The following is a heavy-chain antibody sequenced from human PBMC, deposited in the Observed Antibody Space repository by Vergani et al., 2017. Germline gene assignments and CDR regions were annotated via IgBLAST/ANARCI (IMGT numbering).Heavy chain of an antibody. CDR3: AKGIVGATLGRYYXMDV. D-gene: IGHD1-26*01. J-gene: IGHJ6*02. Sequence: QVQLVESGGGVVQPGRSLRLSCAASGFTFSSYAMHWVRQAPGKGLEWVAVISYDGSNKYYADSVKGRFTISRDNSKNTLYLQMNSLRAEDTAVYYCAKGIVGATLGRYYXMDVWGQGTTVTVSS. CDR2: ISYDGSNK. V-gene: IGHV3-30-3*02. CDR1: GFTFSSYA.